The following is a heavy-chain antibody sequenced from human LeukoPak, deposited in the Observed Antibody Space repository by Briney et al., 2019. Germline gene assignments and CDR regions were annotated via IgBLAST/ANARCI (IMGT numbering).Heavy chain of an antibody. V-gene: IGHV3-64*01. CDR2: ISSNGGST. CDR3: ARAFYDFWSGYYPFGY. J-gene: IGHJ4*02. CDR1: GFTFSSYA. Sequence: GGSLRLSCAASGFTFSSYAMHWVRQAPGKGLEYVSAISSNGGSTYYANSVKGRFTISRDNSKNTLYLQMGNLRAEDMAVYYCARAFYDFWSGYYPFGYWGQGTLVTVSS. D-gene: IGHD3-3*01.